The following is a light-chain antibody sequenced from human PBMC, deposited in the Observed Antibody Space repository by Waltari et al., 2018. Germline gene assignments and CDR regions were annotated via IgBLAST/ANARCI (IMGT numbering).Light chain of an antibody. CDR1: RPNIGNRY. Sequence: QSVLTQAPSVSAAPGQKVTISCAGSRPNIGNRYVSWYQQFPGTAPKLLIYDNDKRPSGIPDRFSASKSGTSATLGITGLQTGDEANYYCGTWDTSLSAWVFGGGTKLTVL. J-gene: IGLJ3*02. CDR3: GTWDTSLSAWV. CDR2: DND. V-gene: IGLV1-51*01.